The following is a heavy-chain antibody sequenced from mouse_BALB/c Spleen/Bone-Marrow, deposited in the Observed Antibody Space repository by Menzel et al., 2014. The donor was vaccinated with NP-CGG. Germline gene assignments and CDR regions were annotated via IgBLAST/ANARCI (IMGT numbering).Heavy chain of an antibody. D-gene: IGHD1-2*01. CDR3: ALLHYYGSFSY. CDR1: GFDFSRYW. V-gene: IGHV4-1*02. Sequence: EVKLVESGGGLVQPGGSLKLSCAASGFDFSRYWMSWVRQAPGKGLEWIGEINPDSSTINYTPSLKDKFIISRDNAKNTLFLQMRKVRYEDTALYYCALLHYYGSFSYWGEGTLVTVSA. CDR2: INPDSSTI. J-gene: IGHJ3*01.